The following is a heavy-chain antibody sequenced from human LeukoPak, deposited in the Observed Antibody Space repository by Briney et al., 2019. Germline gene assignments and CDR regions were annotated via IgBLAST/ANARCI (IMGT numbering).Heavy chain of an antibody. CDR2: IYYSGST. J-gene: IGHJ4*02. V-gene: IGHV4-31*03. Sequence: SETLSLTCTVSGGSISSGGYYWSWIRQRPGKGLEWVGYIYYSGSTYYNPSLKSRVTISVDTSKNQFSLKLSSVTAADTAVYYCAREGRYSYGPFDYWGQGTLVTVSS. CDR1: GGSISSGGYY. CDR3: AREGRYSYGPFDY. D-gene: IGHD5-18*01.